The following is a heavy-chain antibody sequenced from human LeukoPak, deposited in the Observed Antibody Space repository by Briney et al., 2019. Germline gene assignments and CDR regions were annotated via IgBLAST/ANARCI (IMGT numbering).Heavy chain of an antibody. CDR1: GYTFTSYG. CDR3: ARAGDIVVEGLNWFDP. CDR2: ISAYNGNT. J-gene: IGHJ5*02. V-gene: IGHV1-18*01. D-gene: IGHD2-15*01. Sequence: ASVKVSCKASGYTFTSYGISWVRQAPGQGLEWMGWISAYNGNTNYAQKLQGRVTMTTDTSTSTAYMELRSLRSDDTAVYYCARAGDIVVEGLNWFDPWGQGTLVTVSS.